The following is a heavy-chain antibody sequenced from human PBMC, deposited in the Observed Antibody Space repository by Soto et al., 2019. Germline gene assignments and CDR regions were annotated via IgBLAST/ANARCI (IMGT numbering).Heavy chain of an antibody. V-gene: IGHV3-23*01. CDR2: SSASGSGGST. Sequence: GPLRLSCVASVIEFSNYAMSWVRQAPGKGLEWVSISSASGSGGSTNYADSVKGRFTISRDNSKNTLYLQMNSLRVEDTAVYYCAKDRDDYRNYVFDYWGQGTLVTVSS. D-gene: IGHD4-4*01. CDR3: AKDRDDYRNYVFDY. CDR1: VIEFSNYA. J-gene: IGHJ4*02.